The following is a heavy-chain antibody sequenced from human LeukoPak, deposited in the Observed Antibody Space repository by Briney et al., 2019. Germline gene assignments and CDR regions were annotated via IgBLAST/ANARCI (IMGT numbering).Heavy chain of an antibody. CDR2: ISYDGSNK. CDR3: ARDRGFGGGDYYYYMDV. Sequence: RPGGSLRLSCAASGFTFSSYAMHWVRQAPGKGLEWVAVISYDGSNKYYADSVKGRFTISRDNSKNTLYLQMNSLRAEDTAVYYCARDRGFGGGDYYYYMDVWGKGTTVTVSS. J-gene: IGHJ6*03. D-gene: IGHD3-10*01. CDR1: GFTFSSYA. V-gene: IGHV3-30*04.